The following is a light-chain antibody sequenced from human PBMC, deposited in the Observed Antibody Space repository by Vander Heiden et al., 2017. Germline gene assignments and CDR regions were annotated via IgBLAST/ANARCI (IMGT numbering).Light chain of an antibody. CDR2: GAS. CDR1: QSVSSN. CDR3: QKDKNCTPTIT. V-gene: IGKV3-15*01. J-gene: IGKJ4*01. Sequence: EIVMTQSPATLSVSPGERATLSCRASQSVSSNLAWYQQKPGQAPRLLIYGASTRATGITARFSGSGSGTEFTLTINTLQSEDFDVYFCQKDKNCTPTITLAGGTKVKIK.